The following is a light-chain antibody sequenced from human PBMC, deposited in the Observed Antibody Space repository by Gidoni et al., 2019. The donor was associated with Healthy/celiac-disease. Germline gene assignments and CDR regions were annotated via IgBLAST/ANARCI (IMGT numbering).Light chain of an antibody. J-gene: IGKJ1*01. V-gene: IGKV3-11*01. CDR2: DAS. CDR1: QSVSSY. Sequence: EIVLTQSPATLSLSPGARATLSCRASQSVSSYLAWYQQKPGQAPRLLIYDASNRATGIPARFSGSGSGTDFTLTISSLEPEDFAVYYCQQRSNWPRTFVQGTKVEIK. CDR3: QQRSNWPRT.